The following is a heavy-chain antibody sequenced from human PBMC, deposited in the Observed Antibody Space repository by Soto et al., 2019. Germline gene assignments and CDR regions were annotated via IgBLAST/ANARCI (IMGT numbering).Heavy chain of an antibody. CDR2: VFHKGIT. CDR3: ARDAAVPGEADRFDY. J-gene: IGHJ4*02. D-gene: IGHD6-19*01. V-gene: IGHV4-4*02. Sequence: NPSETLSLTCSVSGDSIKSNVWWSWVRQSPGKALEWIGEVFHKGITNYNPSLWGRVTMSVDKANNQFSLMLTSVTAADTGIYYCARDAAVPGEADRFDYWGQGILVTVSS. CDR1: GDSIKSNVW.